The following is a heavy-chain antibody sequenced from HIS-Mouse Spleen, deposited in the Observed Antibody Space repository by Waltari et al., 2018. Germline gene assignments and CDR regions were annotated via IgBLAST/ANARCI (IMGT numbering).Heavy chain of an antibody. D-gene: IGHD6-6*01. Sequence: QVQLQQWGAGLLKPSETLSLTCAVYGGSFSGYYWSWIRQPPGKGLEWIGEINHSGSTNSHPSLSGRVTISVDTSKNQFSLKLSSVTAADTCARAGYSSSSFDYWGQGTLVTVSS. CDR2: INHSGST. V-gene: IGHV4-34*01. J-gene: IGHJ4*02. CDR3: YSSSSFDY. CDR1: GGSFSGYY.